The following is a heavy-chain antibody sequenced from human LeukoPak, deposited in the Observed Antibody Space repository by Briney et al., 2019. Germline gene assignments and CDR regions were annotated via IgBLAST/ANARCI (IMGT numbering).Heavy chain of an antibody. CDR1: GGSISSYY. V-gene: IGHV4-59*01. CDR3: ARTRTYYDFWSGYYTGTPSSWFDP. Sequence: SETLSLTCPVSGGSISSYYWSWIRQPPGKGLEWIGYIYYSGSTNYNPSLKSRVTISVDTSKNQFSLKLSSVTAADTAVYYCARTRTYYDFWSGYYTGTPSSWFDPWGQGTLVTVSS. D-gene: IGHD3-3*01. J-gene: IGHJ5*02. CDR2: IYYSGST.